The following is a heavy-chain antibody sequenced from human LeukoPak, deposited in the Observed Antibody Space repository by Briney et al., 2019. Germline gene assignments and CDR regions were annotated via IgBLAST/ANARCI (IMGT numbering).Heavy chain of an antibody. CDR2: IRSKAYGGTT. CDR1: GFTFGDYA. Sequence: GRSLRLSCTASGFTFGDYAMSWFRQAPGKGLEWVGFIRSKAYGGTTEYAASVKGRFTISRDDSKSIAYLQMNSLKTEDTAVYYCTRVRHYALWWFDPWGQGTLVTVSS. D-gene: IGHD4-17*01. V-gene: IGHV3-49*03. CDR3: TRVRHYALWWFDP. J-gene: IGHJ5*02.